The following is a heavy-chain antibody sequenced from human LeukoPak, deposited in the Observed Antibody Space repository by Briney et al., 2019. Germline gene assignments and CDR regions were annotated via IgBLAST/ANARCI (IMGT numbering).Heavy chain of an antibody. D-gene: IGHD3-10*01. CDR1: GGTFSSYA. CDR2: IIPILGIA. V-gene: IGHV1-69*04. Sequence: ASVKVSCKASGGTFSSYAISWVRQAPGQGLEWMGRIIPILGIANYAQKFQDRVTITADKSTSTAYMELSSLRSEDTAVYYCARDYYGSGSYCDYWGQGTLVTVSS. J-gene: IGHJ4*02. CDR3: ARDYYGSGSYCDY.